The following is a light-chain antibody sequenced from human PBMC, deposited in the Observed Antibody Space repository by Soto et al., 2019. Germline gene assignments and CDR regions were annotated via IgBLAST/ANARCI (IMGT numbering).Light chain of an antibody. J-gene: IGKJ4*01. V-gene: IGKV3-11*01. Sequence: EIVLTQSPATLSLSPGERATLSCRASQSVNSFLAWYQQKPGQAPRLLSYDTSNRATDIPARISGSGSGTDFTLTISSLEPEDFAVYYCQQRSNRLLTFGGGTKVEI. CDR2: DTS. CDR1: QSVNSF. CDR3: QQRSNRLLT.